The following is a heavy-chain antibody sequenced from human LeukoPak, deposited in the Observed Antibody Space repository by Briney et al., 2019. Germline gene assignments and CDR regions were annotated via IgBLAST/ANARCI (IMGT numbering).Heavy chain of an antibody. CDR1: GGTFSSYA. CDR3: ARDQRTDYYDSSGSQGYFQH. J-gene: IGHJ1*01. CDR2: IIPILGIA. V-gene: IGHV1-69*04. D-gene: IGHD3-22*01. Sequence: SVKVSFKASGGTFSSYAISWVRQAPGQGREWMGRIIPILGIANYAHKFQGRVTITSDKSTSTAYMELRSLRSEDTAVYYCARDQRTDYYDSSGSQGYFQHWGQGTLVTVSS.